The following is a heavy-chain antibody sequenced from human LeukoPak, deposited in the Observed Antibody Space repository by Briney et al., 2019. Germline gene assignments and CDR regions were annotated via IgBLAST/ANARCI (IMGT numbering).Heavy chain of an antibody. J-gene: IGHJ5*02. V-gene: IGHV3-21*01. CDR1: GFTFSTYA. Sequence: PGGSLRLSCAASGFTFSTYAMNWVRPAPGKGLEWVSSISSSSGAYIYYADSVKGRFTISRDNAQNSLYLQMNSLRAEDTAVYYCARVWTNNWFDPWGQGTLVTVSS. D-gene: IGHD3/OR15-3a*01. CDR2: ISSSSGAYI. CDR3: ARVWTNNWFDP.